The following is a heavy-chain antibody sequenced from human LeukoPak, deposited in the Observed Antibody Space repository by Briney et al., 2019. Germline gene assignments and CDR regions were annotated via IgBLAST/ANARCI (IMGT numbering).Heavy chain of an antibody. D-gene: IGHD2-2*02. CDR2: IIPIFGTA. J-gene: IGHJ6*03. Sequence: SVKVSCKASGGTFSSYAISWVRQDPGQGLEWMGGIIPIFGTANYAQKFQGRVTITTDESTRTAYMELSSLRSEDTAVYYCARGHLYENYYMDVWGKGTTVTVSS. CDR3: ARGHLYENYYMDV. CDR1: GGTFSSYA. V-gene: IGHV1-69*05.